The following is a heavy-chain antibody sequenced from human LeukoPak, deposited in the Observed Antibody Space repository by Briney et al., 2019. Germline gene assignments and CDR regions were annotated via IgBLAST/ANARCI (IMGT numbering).Heavy chain of an antibody. CDR3: ARERGSRSLDF. Sequence: PGGSLRLSCATTGFTFSSYWMSWVRQAPGKGLEWVANIKQDGSEKSEVDSVKGRFTISRDNAKNSLYLQMNSLRAEDTAVYYCARERGSRSLDFWGQGTLVTVSS. CDR2: IKQDGSEK. V-gene: IGHV3-7*03. CDR1: GFTFSSYW. J-gene: IGHJ4*02. D-gene: IGHD3-10*01.